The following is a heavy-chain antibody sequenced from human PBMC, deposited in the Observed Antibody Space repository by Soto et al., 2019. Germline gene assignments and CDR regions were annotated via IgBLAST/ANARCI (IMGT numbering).Heavy chain of an antibody. CDR2: IWYDGSNK. Sequence: QVQLVESGGGVAQPGRSLRLSCAASGFTFSSYGMHWVRQAPGKGLEWVAVIWYDGSNKYYADSVKGRFTISRDNSKNTLYLQMNSLRAEDTAVYYCAREVAPYSGSYYLFYWGQGTLVTVSS. CDR1: GFTFSSYG. V-gene: IGHV3-33*01. D-gene: IGHD1-26*01. J-gene: IGHJ4*02. CDR3: AREVAPYSGSYYLFY.